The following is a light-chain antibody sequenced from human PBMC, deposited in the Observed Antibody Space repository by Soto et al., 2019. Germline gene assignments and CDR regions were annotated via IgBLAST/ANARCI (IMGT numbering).Light chain of an antibody. J-gene: IGLJ1*01. CDR2: DVS. V-gene: IGLV2-11*01. CDR3: CSYAGSRYV. Sequence: QSVLTQPRSVSGYPGQSVTISCTGTSSDVGGYNYVSWYQQLPGKVPKLMIYDVSKRPSGVPDRFSGSKSGNTASLTIPGLQAEDEADYYCCSYAGSRYVFGTGTKVTXL. CDR1: SSDVGGYNY.